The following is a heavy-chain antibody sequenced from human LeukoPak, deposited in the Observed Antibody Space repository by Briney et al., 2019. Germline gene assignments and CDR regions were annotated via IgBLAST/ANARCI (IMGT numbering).Heavy chain of an antibody. D-gene: IGHD3-9*01. CDR3: ARYYDILTGYYRYYYYMDV. J-gene: IGHJ6*03. CDR2: ISAYNGNT. CDR1: GYTFTSYG. Sequence: GASVKVSCKASGYTFTSYGISWVRQAPGQGLEWMGWISAYNGNTNYAQKLQDRVTMTTDTSTSTAYMELRSLRSDDTAVYYCARYYDILTGYYRYYYYMDVWGKGTTVTVSS. V-gene: IGHV1-18*01.